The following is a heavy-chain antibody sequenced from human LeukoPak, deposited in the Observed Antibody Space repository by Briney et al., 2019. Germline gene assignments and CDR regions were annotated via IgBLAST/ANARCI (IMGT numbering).Heavy chain of an antibody. CDR1: GSTFTSYD. J-gene: IGHJ6*02. V-gene: IGHV1-8*01. D-gene: IGHD3-10*01. CDR3: ARGRITMVRGVLSPIMNYYYGMDV. CDR2: MNPNSGNT. Sequence: GASVKLSCKASGSTFTSYDINWVRQATGQGLEWMGWMNPNSGNTGYAQKFQGRVTMTRNTSISTAYMELSSLRSEDTAVYYCARGRITMVRGVLSPIMNYYYGMDVWGQGTTVTVSS.